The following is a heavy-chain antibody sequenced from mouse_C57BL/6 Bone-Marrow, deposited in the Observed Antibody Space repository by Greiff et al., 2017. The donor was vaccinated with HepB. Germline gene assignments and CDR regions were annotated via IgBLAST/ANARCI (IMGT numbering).Heavy chain of an antibody. CDR2: SRNKANDYTT. Sequence: EVNLVESGGGLVQSGRSLRLSCATSGFTFSDFYMEWVRQAPGKGLEWIAASRNKANDYTTEYSASVKGRFIVSRDTSQSILYLQMNALRAEDTAIYYCARDASYAMDYWGQGTSVTVSS. CDR3: ARDASYAMDY. J-gene: IGHJ4*01. CDR1: GFTFSDFY. V-gene: IGHV7-1*01.